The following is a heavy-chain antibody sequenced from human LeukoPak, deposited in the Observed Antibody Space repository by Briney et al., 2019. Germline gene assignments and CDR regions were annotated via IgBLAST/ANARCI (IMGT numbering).Heavy chain of an antibody. V-gene: IGHV3-74*01. CDR1: GFAISSYW. CDR3: ANLNDIFDI. CDR2: INSDGSST. J-gene: IGHJ3*02. Sequence: GGSLILSCAASGFAISSYWMHWVRQAPGKELVWVSRINSDGSSTSYADSVKGRFTISRDNAKNTLYLQMDSLRAEDTAVYYCANLNDIFDIWGQGTMVTVSS. D-gene: IGHD1-1*01.